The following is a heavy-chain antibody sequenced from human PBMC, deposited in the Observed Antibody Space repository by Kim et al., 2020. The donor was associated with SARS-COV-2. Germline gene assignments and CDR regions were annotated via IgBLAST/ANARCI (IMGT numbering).Heavy chain of an antibody. Sequence: GGSLRLSCAASGFTFSSYSMNWVRQAPGKGLEWVSSISSSSSYIYYADSVKGRFTISRDNAKNSLYLQMNSLRAEDTAVYYCARERTGKPRYYFDYWGQGTLVTVSS. CDR3: ARERTGKPRYYFDY. J-gene: IGHJ4*02. CDR2: ISSSSSYI. D-gene: IGHD1-1*01. V-gene: IGHV3-21*01. CDR1: GFTFSSYS.